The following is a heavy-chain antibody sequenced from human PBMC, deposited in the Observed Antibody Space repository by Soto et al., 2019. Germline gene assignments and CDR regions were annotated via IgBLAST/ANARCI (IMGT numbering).Heavy chain of an antibody. CDR3: ARRWG. D-gene: IGHD1-26*01. CDR2: IYSGGTT. CDR1: GFIVSSNY. V-gene: IGHV3-66*01. Sequence: ESGGGLVQPGGSLRLSCAASGFIVSSNYMSWVRQAPGKGPEWVALIYSGGTTHYAEAVKGRFTISRDKSKNTLYLQMNSLRAKDTAVYYCARRWGWGHGTMVTVSS. J-gene: IGHJ3*01.